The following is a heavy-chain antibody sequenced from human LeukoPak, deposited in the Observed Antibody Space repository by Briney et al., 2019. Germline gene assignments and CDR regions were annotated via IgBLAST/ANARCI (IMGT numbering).Heavy chain of an antibody. Sequence: SETLSLTCTVSGESTRSYYWSWIRQPAGKGLEWIGRIYAGGNTNYNPSLKSRVTMSIDTSKNQFSLKLTSVTAADTAVYYCARESAVSLVSTGYYMDVWGKGTTVTISS. CDR2: IYAGGNT. CDR3: ARESAVSLVSTGYYMDV. V-gene: IGHV4-4*07. J-gene: IGHJ6*03. D-gene: IGHD3-22*01. CDR1: GESTRSYY.